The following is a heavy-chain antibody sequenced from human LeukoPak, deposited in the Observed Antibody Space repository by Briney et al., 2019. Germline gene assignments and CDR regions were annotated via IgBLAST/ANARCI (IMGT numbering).Heavy chain of an antibody. D-gene: IGHD1-26*01. CDR3: ARGLLGIDY. CDR1: GFTVSSNY. CDR2: IYSGGST. J-gene: IGHJ4*02. Sequence: PGGSLRLSCAASGFTVSSNYMSWVRQAPGKGLEWVSVIYSGGSTYYADSVKGRFTISRDNAKDTLFLQMNGLRAEDTAVYYCARGLLGIDYWGQGTLVTVSS. V-gene: IGHV3-53*01.